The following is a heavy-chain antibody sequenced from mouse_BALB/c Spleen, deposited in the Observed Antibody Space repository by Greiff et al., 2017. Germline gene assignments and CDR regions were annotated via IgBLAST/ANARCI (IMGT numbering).Heavy chain of an antibody. CDR3: ARCDVDSYYYAMDY. CDR2: ISSGSSTI. Sequence: EVQVVESGGGLVQPGGSRKLSCAASGFTFSSFGMHWVRQAPEKGLEWVAYISSGSSTIYYADTVKGRFTISRDNPKNTLFLQMTSLRSEDTAMYYCARCDVDSYYYAMDYWGQGDSVTVSS. V-gene: IGHV5-17*02. CDR1: GFTFSSFG. J-gene: IGHJ4*01. D-gene: IGHD2-13*01.